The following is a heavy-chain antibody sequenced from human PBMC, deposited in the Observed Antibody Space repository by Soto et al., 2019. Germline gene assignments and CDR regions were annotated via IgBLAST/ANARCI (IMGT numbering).Heavy chain of an antibody. Sequence: QVQLQESGPGLVKPSETLSLTCTVSGGSITNYYCRWFRQPPGKGLEWIGYINYDGYSAYNLSLKRRVTLSMAASRTQFSLMLESVTATDTAVYYCARHGFGPLHGLVDVWGPGTTVIVSS. CDR3: ARHGFGPLHGLVDV. CDR2: INYDGYS. V-gene: IGHV4-59*08. CDR1: GGSITNYY. D-gene: IGHD3-10*01. J-gene: IGHJ6*02.